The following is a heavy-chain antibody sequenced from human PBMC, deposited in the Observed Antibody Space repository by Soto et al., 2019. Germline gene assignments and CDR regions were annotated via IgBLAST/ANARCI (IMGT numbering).Heavy chain of an antibody. D-gene: IGHD2-8*01. CDR3: ARDFNGPYGMDV. CDR1: GFTFSSYA. V-gene: IGHV3-30-3*01. CDR2: ISYDGSNK. J-gene: IGHJ6*02. Sequence: PGGSLRLSCAASGFTFSSYAMHWARQAPGKGLEWVAVISYDGSNKYYADSVKGRFTISRDNSKNTLYLQMNSLRAEDTAVYYCARDFNGPYGMDVWGQGTTVTVSS.